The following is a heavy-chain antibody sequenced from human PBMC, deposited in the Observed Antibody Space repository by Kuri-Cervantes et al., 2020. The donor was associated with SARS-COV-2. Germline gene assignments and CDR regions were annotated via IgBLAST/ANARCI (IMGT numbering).Heavy chain of an antibody. J-gene: IGHJ6*03. Sequence: GGSLRLSCTASGFTFGDYAMSWVRQAPGKGLEWVSGINWNGGSTGYADSVKGRFTISRDNAKNSLYLQMNSLRAEDTALYYCASLTTVTQGGYYYYYMDVWGKGTTVTVSS. CDR2: INWNGGST. D-gene: IGHD4-17*01. CDR1: GFTFGDYA. V-gene: IGHV3-20*04. CDR3: ASLTTVTQGGYYYYYMDV.